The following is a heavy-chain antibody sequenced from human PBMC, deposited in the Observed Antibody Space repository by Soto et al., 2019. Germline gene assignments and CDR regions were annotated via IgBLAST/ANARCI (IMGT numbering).Heavy chain of an antibody. CDR1: GFIVSSNY. CDR3: AGGIASSGDYFDY. CDR2: IYRGGST. D-gene: IGHD6-13*01. V-gene: IGHV3-53*02. Sequence: EVQLVETGGGLIQPGGSLRLSCAASGFIVSSNYMIWVRQAPGKGLEWVSVIYRGGSTDYADSVKGRFTISRDNSKNTLYLQMNSLRAEDTAVYYCAGGIASSGDYFDYWGQGTLVTVSS. J-gene: IGHJ4*02.